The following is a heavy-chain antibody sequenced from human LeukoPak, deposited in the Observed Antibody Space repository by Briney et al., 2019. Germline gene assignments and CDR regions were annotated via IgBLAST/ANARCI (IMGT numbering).Heavy chain of an antibody. Sequence: SETLSLTCTVSGGSIGSYYWSWIRQPPGKGLEWIGYIYYSGSTNYNPSLKSRVTISVDTSKNQFSLELSSVTAADTAVYYCARLRRGFYFDYWGQGTLVTVSS. CDR1: GGSIGSYY. CDR3: ARLRRGFYFDY. D-gene: IGHD3-10*01. V-gene: IGHV4-59*08. CDR2: IYYSGST. J-gene: IGHJ4*02.